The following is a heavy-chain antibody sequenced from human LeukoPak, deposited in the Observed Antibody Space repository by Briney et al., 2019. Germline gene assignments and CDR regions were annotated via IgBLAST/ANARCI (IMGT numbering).Heavy chain of an antibody. CDR1: GGSIISSLYH. D-gene: IGHD1-1*01. CDR2: VFHSGNT. Sequence: SETLSLTCSVSGGSIISSLYHWGWLRQAPGKGLQWIGNVFHSGNTYYSPSLQSRFAISIDTSKNRFSLKLTSVTAADTAVYYCARQIVGTSWNYYYSYIDVWGNGTSVSVSS. CDR3: ARQIVGTSWNYYYSYIDV. J-gene: IGHJ6*03. V-gene: IGHV4-39*01.